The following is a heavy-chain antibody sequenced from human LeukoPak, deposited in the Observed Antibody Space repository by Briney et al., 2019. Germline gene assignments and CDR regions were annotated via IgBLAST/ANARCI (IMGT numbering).Heavy chain of an antibody. J-gene: IGHJ5*02. CDR1: GGTFSSYT. V-gene: IGHV1-69*04. D-gene: IGHD6-13*01. CDR2: IISILGIA. CDR3: ARDHGYSSSWTPIDP. Sequence: SSVKVSCKASGGTFSSYTISWVRQAPGQGLEWMGRIISILGIANYAQKFQGRVTITADKSTSTAYMELSSLRSEDTAVYYCARDHGYSSSWTPIDPWGQGTLVTVSS.